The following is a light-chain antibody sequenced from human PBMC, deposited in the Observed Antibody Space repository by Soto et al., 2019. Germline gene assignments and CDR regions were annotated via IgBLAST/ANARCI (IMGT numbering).Light chain of an antibody. CDR3: TSFKGGSPPYV. Sequence: QSVLTQPASVSGSPGQSITISCAGTSSDVGGYNYVSWYQQLPGKAPQLVIYDVTHRPSGVSDRFSGSRSGNTASLTISGFQVEDEADYYCTSFKGGSPPYVLGTGTKVTAL. CDR2: DVT. V-gene: IGLV2-14*03. J-gene: IGLJ1*01. CDR1: SSDVGGYNY.